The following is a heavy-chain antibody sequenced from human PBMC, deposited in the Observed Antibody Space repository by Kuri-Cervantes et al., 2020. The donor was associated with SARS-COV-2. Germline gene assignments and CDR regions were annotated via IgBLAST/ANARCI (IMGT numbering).Heavy chain of an antibody. D-gene: IGHD3-22*01. CDR3: ARAVTDDSSGYKYYFDY. Sequence: SVKVSCKASGGTFSSYAISWVRQAPGQGLEWMGGIIPIFGTANYAQKFQGRVTITTDESTSTAYMELSSLRSEDTAVYYCARAVTDDSSGYKYYFDYWGQRTLVTVSS. V-gene: IGHV1-69*05. CDR1: GGTFSSYA. CDR2: IIPIFGTA. J-gene: IGHJ4*02.